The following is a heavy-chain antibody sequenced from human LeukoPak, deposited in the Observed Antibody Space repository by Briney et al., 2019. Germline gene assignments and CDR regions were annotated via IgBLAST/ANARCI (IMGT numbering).Heavy chain of an antibody. V-gene: IGHV3-23*01. Sequence: GGSLRLSCAASGFTFSSYAMSWVRQAPGKGLEWVSAISGSGGSTYYADSVKGRFTISRDNSKNTLYLQMNSLRAEDTAVYYCAKEHGYCSRTSCYGPRPFDYWGQGTLVTVSS. J-gene: IGHJ4*02. CDR1: GFTFSSYA. CDR2: ISGSGGST. CDR3: AKEHGYCSRTSCYGPRPFDY. D-gene: IGHD2-2*03.